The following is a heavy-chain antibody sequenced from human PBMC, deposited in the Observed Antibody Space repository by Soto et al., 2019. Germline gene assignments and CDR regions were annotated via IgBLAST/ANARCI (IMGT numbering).Heavy chain of an antibody. J-gene: IGHJ4*02. Sequence: QVQLVQSGAEVMKPGSSVKVSCKASGGIFSTYAISWLRQAPGQGLEWMGGIIPIFGTPNYAQKFQGRVTITADESTSTAYMELSRLRSEDTPVYYCARDRDDYGSGKYYNSIDFWGQGTLVTVSS. D-gene: IGHD3-10*01. CDR2: IIPIFGTP. CDR3: ARDRDDYGSGKYYNSIDF. CDR1: GGIFSTYA. V-gene: IGHV1-69*01.